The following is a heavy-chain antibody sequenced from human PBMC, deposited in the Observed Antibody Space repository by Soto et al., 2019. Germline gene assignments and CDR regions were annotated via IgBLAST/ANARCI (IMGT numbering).Heavy chain of an antibody. V-gene: IGHV4-59*08. CDR1: GGSISSYY. CDR3: ARHGLYYYGSGSLYYYMDV. CDR2: IYYSGST. D-gene: IGHD3-10*01. Sequence: SETMSLTCTVSGGSISSYYWSWIRQHPGKGLEWIGYIYYSGSTNYNPSLKSRVTISVDTSKNQFSLKLSSVTAADTAVYYCARHGLYYYGSGSLYYYMDVWGKGTTVTVSS. J-gene: IGHJ6*03.